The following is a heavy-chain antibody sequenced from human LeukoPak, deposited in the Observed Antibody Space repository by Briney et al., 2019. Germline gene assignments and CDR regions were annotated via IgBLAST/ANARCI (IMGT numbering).Heavy chain of an antibody. J-gene: IGHJ6*03. CDR1: GYSFIGYY. CDR3: ARDSTMDV. V-gene: IGHV1-2*02. D-gene: IGHD2-2*01. CDR2: INANSGVI. Sequence: GSVKVSCKASGYSFIGYYIHWVRQAPGHELEWMGYINANSGVIKFAQKFQGRVTVTRDRSVSTAYLELSRLRSDDTAVYYCARDSTMDVWGNGSTVTVYS.